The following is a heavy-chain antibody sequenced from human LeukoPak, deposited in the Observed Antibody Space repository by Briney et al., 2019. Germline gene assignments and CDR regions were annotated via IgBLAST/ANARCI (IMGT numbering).Heavy chain of an antibody. V-gene: IGHV1-46*01. D-gene: IGHD1-26*01. J-gene: IGHJ4*02. CDR2: INPSGGST. Sequence: ASVKVSCKASGYTFISYYMHWVRQAPGQGLEWMGIINPSGGSTSYAQKFQGRVTMTRDMSTSTVYMELSSLRSEDTAVYYCAREVGGTAREFDYWGQGTLVTVSS. CDR1: GYTFISYY. CDR3: AREVGGTAREFDY.